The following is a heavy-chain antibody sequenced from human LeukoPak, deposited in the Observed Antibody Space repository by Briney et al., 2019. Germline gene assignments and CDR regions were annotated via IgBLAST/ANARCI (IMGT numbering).Heavy chain of an antibody. D-gene: IGHD3-16*01. CDR3: ERDGGDYFDY. J-gene: IGHJ4*02. Sequence: GGSLRLSCAASGFTFSSYIMNWVRQAPGEGLECVSSISSSSSYIYYADSVKGRFTISRDNAKNSLYLQMNSLRAEDTAVYYCERDGGDYFDYWGQGTLVTVAS. CDR2: ISSSSSYI. V-gene: IGHV3-21*01. CDR1: GFTFSSYI.